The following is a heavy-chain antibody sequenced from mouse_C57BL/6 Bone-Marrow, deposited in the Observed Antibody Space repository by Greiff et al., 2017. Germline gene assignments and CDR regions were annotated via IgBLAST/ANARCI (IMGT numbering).Heavy chain of an antibody. V-gene: IGHV3-1*01. Sequence: EVKVEESGPGMVKPSQSLSLTCTVTGYSITSGYDWHWIRHFPGNKLEWMGYISYSGSTNYNPSLKSRISITNDTSKNHFFLKLNSVTTEDTATYYCARDNTVVATGCFDYWGQGTTLTVSS. CDR3: ARDNTVVATGCFDY. D-gene: IGHD1-1*01. CDR1: GYSITSGYD. J-gene: IGHJ2*01. CDR2: ISYSGST.